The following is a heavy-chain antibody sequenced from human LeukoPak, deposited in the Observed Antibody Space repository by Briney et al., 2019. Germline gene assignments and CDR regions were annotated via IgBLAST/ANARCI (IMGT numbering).Heavy chain of an antibody. D-gene: IGHD2-2*01. CDR3: ARQYCSSTSCYYVY. V-gene: IGHV7-4-1*02. J-gene: IGHJ4*02. Sequence: GASVKVSCKASGYTFTSYAMNWVRQAPGQGLEWMGWINTNTGNPTYAQGFTGRFVFSLDTSVSTAYLQISSLKAEDTAVYYCARQYCSSTSCYYVYWGQGTPVTVSS. CDR1: GYTFTSYA. CDR2: INTNTGNP.